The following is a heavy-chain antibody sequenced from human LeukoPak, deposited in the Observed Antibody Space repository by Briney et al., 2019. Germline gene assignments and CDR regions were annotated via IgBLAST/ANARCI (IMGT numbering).Heavy chain of an antibody. D-gene: IGHD3-22*01. J-gene: IGHJ4*02. CDR3: ARDGRWINYYEGSSPV. V-gene: IGHV3-73*01. CDR1: GSPFGGSA. Sequence: GGPLNLSCAPSGSPFGGSAMNWVGKLSGQGLNGFGRLRGKANSYATAYAASVKGRFTISRDNAKNSLYLQMNSLRVEDTAVYYCARDGRWINYYEGSSPVWGQGTLVTVSS. CDR2: LRGKANSYAT.